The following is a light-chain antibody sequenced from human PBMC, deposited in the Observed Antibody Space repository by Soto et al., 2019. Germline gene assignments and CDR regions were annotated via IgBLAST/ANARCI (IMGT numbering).Light chain of an antibody. J-gene: IGLJ1*01. CDR3: TSHRKNSPLPYV. Sequence: QSALTQPASVSGSPGQSITISCTGTSNDIGGYNFVSWYQQHPGKAPKVMISEVSNRPSGVSIRFSGSKSGNTASLTIFGLQAEDEADYYCTSHRKNSPLPYVFGTGTKLTVL. CDR2: EVS. CDR1: SNDIGGYNF. V-gene: IGLV2-14*01.